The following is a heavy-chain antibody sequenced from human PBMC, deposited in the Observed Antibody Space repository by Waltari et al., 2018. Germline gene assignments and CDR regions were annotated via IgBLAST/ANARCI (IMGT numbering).Heavy chain of an antibody. V-gene: IGHV4-39*07. Sequence: QLQLQESGPGLVKPSETLSLTCTVSGGSISSSSYYWGWIRQPPGKGLEWIGSIYYSGSTYDNPSLKSRVTISVDTSKNQFSLKRSSVTAADTAVYYWARGGSGSYSDYWGQGTLVTVSS. CDR3: ARGGSGSYSDY. CDR1: GGSISSSSYY. D-gene: IGHD3-10*01. J-gene: IGHJ4*02. CDR2: IYYSGST.